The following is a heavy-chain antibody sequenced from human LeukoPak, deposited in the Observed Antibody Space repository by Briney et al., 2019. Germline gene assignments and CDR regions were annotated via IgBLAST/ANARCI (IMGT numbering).Heavy chain of an antibody. J-gene: IGHJ6*02. D-gene: IGHD5-18*01. Sequence: PSETLSLTCTVSAGSISSYYWNWIRQPPGKGLEWIGYIYYSGRTNYNPSLESRVTISVDTSKNQFPLKLSSVTAADTAVYYCARSPHTANYYFYGMDVWGQGTTVTVSS. CDR1: AGSISSYY. CDR2: IYYSGRT. V-gene: IGHV4-59*01. CDR3: ARSPHTANYYFYGMDV.